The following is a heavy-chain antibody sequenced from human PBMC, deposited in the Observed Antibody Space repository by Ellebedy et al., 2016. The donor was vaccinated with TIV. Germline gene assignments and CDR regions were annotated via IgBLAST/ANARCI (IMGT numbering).Heavy chain of an antibody. D-gene: IGHD6-19*01. Sequence: GESLKISCQGSRSNFPNSWIAWVRQMPGKGLEWMGRIYTADSDTKYSPSFQGQVTISADKSITTAFLQWNSLKASDTAMYYCARLGGSIAVAGTGGYYYYGMDVWGQGTTVTVSS. CDR2: IYTADSDT. V-gene: IGHV5-51*01. J-gene: IGHJ6*02. CDR1: RSNFPNSW. CDR3: ARLGGSIAVAGTGGYYYYGMDV.